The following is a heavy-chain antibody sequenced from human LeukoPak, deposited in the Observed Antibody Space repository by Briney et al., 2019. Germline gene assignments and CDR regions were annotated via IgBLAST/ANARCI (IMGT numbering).Heavy chain of an antibody. Sequence: PGGSLRLSCAASGFTFSSYGMHWVRQAPGKGLEWVAFIRYDGSNKYYADSVKGRFTISRDNSKNTLYLQMNSLRAEDTAVYYCAKDRTVRGVQSQPFYWGQGTLVTVSS. D-gene: IGHD3-10*01. CDR1: GFTFSSYG. CDR2: IRYDGSNK. J-gene: IGHJ4*02. V-gene: IGHV3-30*02. CDR3: AKDRTVRGVQSQPFY.